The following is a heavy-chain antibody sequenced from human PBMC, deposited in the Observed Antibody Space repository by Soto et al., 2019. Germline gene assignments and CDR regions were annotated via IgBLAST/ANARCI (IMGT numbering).Heavy chain of an antibody. Sequence: QITLKESGATLVKPTQTLTLTCTFSGLSLSTTGVGVGWIRQPPGKALEGLALIYWDDDKRYSPSLKSRLTITKDTSKNPVVLTMTNMDPVDTATYYCVQSRCGGDCLQSYSSHSYYGLDVWGQGTTVTVSS. CDR1: GLSLSTTGVG. CDR3: VQSRCGGDCLQSYSSHSYYGLDV. CDR2: IYWDDDK. J-gene: IGHJ6*02. D-gene: IGHD2-21*02. V-gene: IGHV2-5*02.